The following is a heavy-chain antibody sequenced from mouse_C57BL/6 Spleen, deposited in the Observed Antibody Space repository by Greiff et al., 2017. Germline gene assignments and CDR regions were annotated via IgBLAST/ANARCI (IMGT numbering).Heavy chain of an antibody. V-gene: IGHV1-15*01. CDR3: TSEDDYGLRAY. J-gene: IGHJ3*01. D-gene: IGHD2-4*01. CDR1: GYTFTDYE. Sequence: VQVVESGAELVRPGASVTLSCKASGYTFTDYEMHWVKQTPVHGLEWIGAIDPETGGTAYNQKFKGKAILTADKSSSTAYMELRSLTSEDSAVYYCTSEDDYGLRAYWGQGTLVTVSA. CDR2: IDPETGGT.